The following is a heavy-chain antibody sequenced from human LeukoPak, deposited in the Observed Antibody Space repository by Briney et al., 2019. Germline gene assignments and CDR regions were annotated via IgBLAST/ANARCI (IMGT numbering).Heavy chain of an antibody. V-gene: IGHV4-59*01. J-gene: IGHJ3*02. CDR1: GGSISNFY. CDR3: ARESRGYGAAFDI. Sequence: SETLSLTCTVSGGSISNFYWSWIRQSPGKGPEWIGYIHYSGSTDYNPSLKSRVTISVDTSKNQFSLKLSSVTAADTAVYYCARESRGYGAAFDIWGQGTMVTVSS. D-gene: IGHD5-12*01. CDR2: IHYSGST.